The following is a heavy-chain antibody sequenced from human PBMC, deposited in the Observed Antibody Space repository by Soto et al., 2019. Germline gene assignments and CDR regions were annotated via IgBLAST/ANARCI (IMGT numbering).Heavy chain of an antibody. V-gene: IGHV4-59*08. Sequence: PSETLSLTCTVSGDSISSSYWSWIRQPPGKGLEWIGYMYYSGSTSYNPSLNSRVTLSVDTSKNQFFLKLSFVTAADTAVYYCAGHRALNWFDPWGQGTRVTVSS. CDR3: AGHRALNWFDP. CDR1: GDSISSSY. J-gene: IGHJ5*02. CDR2: MYYSGST.